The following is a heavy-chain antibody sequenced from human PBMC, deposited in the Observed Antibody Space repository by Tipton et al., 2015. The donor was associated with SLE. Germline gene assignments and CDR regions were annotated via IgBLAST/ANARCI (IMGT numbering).Heavy chain of an antibody. D-gene: IGHD3-3*01. J-gene: IGHJ4*02. CDR2: VNHSGST. V-gene: IGHV4-34*01. Sequence: LRLSCAVYGGSFSDYFWTWIRQSPGKGLEWIGDVNHSGSTDYHPSLKSRVTMSVDTSKNQFSLKLTSMTAADTALYYCARCTLFGVFRGSFDSWGQGTLVTVS. CDR3: ARCTLFGVFRGSFDS. CDR1: GGSFSDYF.